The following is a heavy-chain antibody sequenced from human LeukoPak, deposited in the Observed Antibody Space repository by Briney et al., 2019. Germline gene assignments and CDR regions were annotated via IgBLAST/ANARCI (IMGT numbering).Heavy chain of an antibody. CDR3: ARQLPYYDILTGYPGWFFDY. D-gene: IGHD3-9*01. Sequence: PSQTLSLTCTVSGGSISSGDYYWGWIRQPPGKGLEWIGSIYFSGSTYYKSSLKSRVTISVDTSKNQFSLKLSSVTAADTAVYYCARQLPYYDILTGYPGWFFDYWGQGTLVTVSS. V-gene: IGHV4-39*01. J-gene: IGHJ4*02. CDR2: IYFSGST. CDR1: GGSISSGDYY.